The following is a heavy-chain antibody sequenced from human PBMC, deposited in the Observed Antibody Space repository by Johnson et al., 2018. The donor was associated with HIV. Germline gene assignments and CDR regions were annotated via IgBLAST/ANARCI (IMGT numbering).Heavy chain of an antibody. CDR1: GFTFSSYA. J-gene: IGHJ3*02. V-gene: IGHV3-30*04. CDR3: ARDLDWGRQSGAFDI. Sequence: QVQLVESGGGVVQPGRSLRLSCAASGFTFSSYALYWVRQVPGKGLEWVATISYAGGNKYYADSVKGRFTISRDNSKNTLFLQMNSLRAEDTALYYCARDLDWGRQSGAFDIWGQGTMVTVSS. CDR2: ISYAGGNK. D-gene: IGHD7-27*01.